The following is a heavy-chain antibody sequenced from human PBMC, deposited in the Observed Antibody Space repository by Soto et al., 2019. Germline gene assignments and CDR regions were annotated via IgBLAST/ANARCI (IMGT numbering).Heavy chain of an antibody. CDR2: IWYDGSNK. CDR1: GFTFSSYG. Sequence: QVQLVESGGGVVQPGRSLRLSCAASGFTFSSYGMHWVRQAPGKGLEWVAVIWYDGSNKYYADSVKGRFTISRDNSKNTLYLQMNSLRGEDTAVYYCARPRRVAATAEQWDWFDPWGQGTLVTVSS. CDR3: ARPRRVAATAEQWDWFDP. D-gene: IGHD2-15*01. J-gene: IGHJ5*02. V-gene: IGHV3-33*01.